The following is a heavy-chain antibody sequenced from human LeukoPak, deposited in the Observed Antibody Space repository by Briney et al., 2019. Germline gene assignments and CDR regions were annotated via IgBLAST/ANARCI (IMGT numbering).Heavy chain of an antibody. CDR2: IYYSGST. CDR3: ASVLRFLEWSRNYYYYMDV. V-gene: IGHV4-39*01. J-gene: IGHJ6*03. Sequence: SQTLSLTCNVSGGSISSSSYYWGWIRQPPGKGLEWIGSIYYSGSTYYNPSLKSRVTISVDTSKNQFSLRLSSVTVADTAVYYCASVLRFLEWSRNYYYYMDVWGKGTTVTVSS. D-gene: IGHD3-3*01. CDR1: GGSISSSSYY.